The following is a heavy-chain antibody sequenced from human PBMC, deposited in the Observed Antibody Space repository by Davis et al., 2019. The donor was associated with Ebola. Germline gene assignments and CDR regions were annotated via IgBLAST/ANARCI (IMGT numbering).Heavy chain of an antibody. D-gene: IGHD4-17*01. J-gene: IGHJ4*02. CDR1: GYTFTSYA. CDR2: INAGNGNT. Sequence: ASVKVSCKASGYTFTSYAMHWVRQAPGQRLEWMGWINAGNGNTKYSQKFQGRVTITRDTSASTAYMELSSLRSDDTAVYYCARFAGDYDPPHYWGQGTLVTVSS. V-gene: IGHV1-3*01. CDR3: ARFAGDYDPPHY.